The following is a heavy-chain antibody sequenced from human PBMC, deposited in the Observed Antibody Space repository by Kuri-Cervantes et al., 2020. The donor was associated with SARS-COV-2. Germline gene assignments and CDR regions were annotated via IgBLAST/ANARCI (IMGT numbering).Heavy chain of an antibody. CDR2: ISSSSSTI. D-gene: IGHD6-6*01. Sequence: GESLKISCAASGFTFSSYSMNWVRQAPGKGLEWVSYISSSSSTIYYADSVKGRFTISRDNAKNSLYLQMNSLRAEDTAVYYCAGVGRSSSYSLAARDYWGQGTLVTVSS. CDR3: AGVGRSSSYSLAARDY. V-gene: IGHV3-48*01. J-gene: IGHJ4*02. CDR1: GFTFSSYS.